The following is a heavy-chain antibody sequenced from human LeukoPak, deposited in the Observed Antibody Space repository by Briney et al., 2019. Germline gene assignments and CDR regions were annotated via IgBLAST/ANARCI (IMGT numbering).Heavy chain of an antibody. CDR2: ISYDGRQK. CDR1: GFTFSEYA. Sequence: GGSLRLSCAASGFTFSEYAMHWVRQAPGKGLEWVAVISYDGRQKYFGDSVKGRFTISRDNPKNTLYLQMNSLRDDDTAVYYCARVFLERLTSGYFDNWGQGTLVTVSP. CDR3: ARVFLERLTSGYFDN. V-gene: IGHV3-30-3*01. J-gene: IGHJ4*02. D-gene: IGHD3-3*01.